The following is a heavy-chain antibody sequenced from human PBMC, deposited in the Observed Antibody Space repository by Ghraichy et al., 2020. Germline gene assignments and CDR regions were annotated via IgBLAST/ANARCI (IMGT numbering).Heavy chain of an antibody. CDR1: GFTFSSYA. Sequence: GGSLRLSCAASGFTFSSYAMSWVRQAPGKGLEWVSAISGSGGSTYYADSVKGRFTISRDNSKNTLYLQMNSLRAEDTAVYYCAKDLSSSWYSRPDYWGQGTLVTVSS. J-gene: IGHJ4*02. V-gene: IGHV3-23*01. D-gene: IGHD6-13*01. CDR3: AKDLSSSWYSRPDY. CDR2: ISGSGGST.